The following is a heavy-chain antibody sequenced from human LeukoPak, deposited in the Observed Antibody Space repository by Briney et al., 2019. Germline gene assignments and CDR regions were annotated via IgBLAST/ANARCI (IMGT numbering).Heavy chain of an antibody. CDR1: GGTFSSYA. J-gene: IGHJ4*02. CDR3: AREWAFVAVAGLGQQEGLDY. Sequence: ASVKVSCKASGGTFSSYAISWVRQAPGQGLEWMGGIIPIFGTANYAQKFQGRVTITADESTSTAYMELSSLRSEDTAVYYCAREWAFVAVAGLGQQEGLDYWGQGTLVTVSS. D-gene: IGHD6-19*01. V-gene: IGHV1-69*13. CDR2: IIPIFGTA.